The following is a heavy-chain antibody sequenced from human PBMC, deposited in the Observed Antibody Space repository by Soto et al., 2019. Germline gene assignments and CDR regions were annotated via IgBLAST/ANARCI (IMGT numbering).Heavy chain of an antibody. CDR3: ARFVGVGAFDI. Sequence: ASVEVSCKASGGTFSSYAISWVRQAPGQGLEWMGGIIPTFGTENYEQKFQGRVTITADKPTSTAYMELSSLRSEDTAVYYCARFVGVGAFDIWGQGTMVTVSS. CDR2: IIPTFGTE. J-gene: IGHJ3*02. D-gene: IGHD1-26*01. CDR1: GGTFSSYA. V-gene: IGHV1-69*06.